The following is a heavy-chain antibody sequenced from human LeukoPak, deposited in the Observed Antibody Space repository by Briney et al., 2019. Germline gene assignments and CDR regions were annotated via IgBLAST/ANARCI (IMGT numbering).Heavy chain of an antibody. V-gene: IGHV3-30-3*01. CDR1: GFTFSSYA. J-gene: IGHJ4*02. CDR3: ARDAHVLLWFGELDY. CDR2: KSYDGSNK. D-gene: IGHD3-10*01. Sequence: TGGSLRLSCAASGFTFSSYAMHWVRQAPGKGLEWVAVKSYDGSNKYYADSVKGRFTISRDNSKNTLYLQMNSLRAEDTAVYYCARDAHVLLWFGELDYWGQGTLVTVSS.